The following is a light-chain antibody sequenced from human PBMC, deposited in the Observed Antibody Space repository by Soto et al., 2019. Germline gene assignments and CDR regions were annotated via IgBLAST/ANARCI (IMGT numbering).Light chain of an antibody. CDR2: DVS. CDR1: SSDIGGYND. V-gene: IGLV2-14*03. CDR3: SSYSSSSTLV. Sequence: QSALTQPASVSGSPGQSITISCTGSSSDIGGYNDVTWYQQHPGRAPKLIIYDVSNRPSGVSNRFSGSKSGSTASLPISGLQAEDEADYYCSSYSSSSTLVFGGGTKLTVL. J-gene: IGLJ3*02.